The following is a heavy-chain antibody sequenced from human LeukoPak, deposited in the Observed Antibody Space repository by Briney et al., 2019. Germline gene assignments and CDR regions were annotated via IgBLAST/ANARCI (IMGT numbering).Heavy chain of an antibody. CDR3: ARESSGRNRFPNYYYYMDV. D-gene: IGHD6-19*01. CDR2: INHSGST. V-gene: IGHV4-34*01. CDR1: GGSFSGYY. Sequence: PSETLSLTCAVYGGSFSGYYWSWIRQPPGKGLEWIGEINHSGSTNYNPSLKSRVTISVDTSKNQFSLKLSSVTAADTAVYYCARESSGRNRFPNYYYYMDVWGTGTTVTISS. J-gene: IGHJ6*03.